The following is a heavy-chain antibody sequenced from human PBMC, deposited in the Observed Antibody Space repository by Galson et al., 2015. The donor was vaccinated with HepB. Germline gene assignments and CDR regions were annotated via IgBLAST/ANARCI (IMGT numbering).Heavy chain of an antibody. Sequence: SGAEVKKPGESLKISCEVSGYSFTSHWIGWVRQMPGKGLEWMGIINPGDSDTRYSPSFRGHVTISADKSINTAFLQWADLKASDTAIYYCARRDYIHYGPVGFDHWGQGTLLTVSS. D-gene: IGHD4-11*01. CDR3: ARRDYIHYGPVGFDH. J-gene: IGHJ4*02. CDR2: INPGDSDT. CDR1: GYSFTSHW. V-gene: IGHV5-51*01.